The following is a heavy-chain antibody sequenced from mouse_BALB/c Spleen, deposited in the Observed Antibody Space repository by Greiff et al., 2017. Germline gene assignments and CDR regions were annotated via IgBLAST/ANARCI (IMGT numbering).Heavy chain of an antibody. Sequence: VKLVESGGGLVKLGGSLKLSCAASGFTFSSYYMSWVRQTPEKRLELVAAINSNGGSTYYPDTVKGRFTISRDNAKNTLYLQMSSLKSEDTALYYCARHGWYYAMDYWGQGTSVTVSS. CDR1: GFTFSSYY. V-gene: IGHV5-6-2*01. J-gene: IGHJ4*01. D-gene: IGHD2-3*01. CDR3: ARHGWYYAMDY. CDR2: INSNGGST.